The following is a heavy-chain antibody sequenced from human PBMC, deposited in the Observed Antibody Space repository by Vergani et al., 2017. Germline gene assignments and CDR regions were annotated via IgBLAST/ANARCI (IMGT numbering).Heavy chain of an antibody. V-gene: IGHV5-51*03. D-gene: IGHD3-22*01. Sequence: EVQLEQSGAAVKKPGESLEISCTGSGYSFSRNWIAWVRERPGQGLEWMGMIYPGNSETRNNPSFQGQVTISADKSISTAYLQWSSLKASDTAMYYCARTYYYDSSGYSRAFDIWGQGTMVTVSS. CDR1: GYSFSRNW. J-gene: IGHJ3*02. CDR2: IYPGNSET. CDR3: ARTYYYDSSGYSRAFDI.